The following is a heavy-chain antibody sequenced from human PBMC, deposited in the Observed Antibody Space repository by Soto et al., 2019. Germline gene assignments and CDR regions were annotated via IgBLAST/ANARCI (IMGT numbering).Heavy chain of an antibody. CDR3: ARDGVAAAGTAYFDY. V-gene: IGHV1-69*01. CDR2: IIPIFGTA. CDR1: GGTFSSYA. J-gene: IGHJ4*02. Sequence: QVQLVQSGAEVKKPGSSVKVSCKASGGTFSSYAISWVRQAPGQGPEWMGGIIPIFGTANYAQKFQGRVTITADESTRTAYMELSSLRSEDTAVYYCARDGVAAAGTAYFDYWGQGTLVTVSS. D-gene: IGHD6-13*01.